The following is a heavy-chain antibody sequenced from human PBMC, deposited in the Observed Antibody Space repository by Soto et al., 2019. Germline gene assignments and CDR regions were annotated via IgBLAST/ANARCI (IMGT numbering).Heavy chain of an antibody. J-gene: IGHJ3*01. Sequence: EVQLLESGGGLVQPGESLRLSCAASGFTFSYYLMHWVRQVPGMGLVWVSRIHSEGSSTTDADSVKGRFTISRDNARNTLYLQMNSLRAEATAVYFCARGDRGSFDLWGQGTVLTVSS. D-gene: IGHD1-26*01. CDR3: ARGDRGSFDL. V-gene: IGHV3-74*01. CDR2: IHSEGSST. CDR1: GFTFSYYL.